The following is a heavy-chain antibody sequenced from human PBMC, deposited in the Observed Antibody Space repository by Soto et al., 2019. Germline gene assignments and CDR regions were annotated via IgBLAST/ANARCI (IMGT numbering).Heavy chain of an antibody. V-gene: IGHV3-66*04. CDR3: ARQTSSGSYNYYYMDV. Sequence: EVQLVESGGGLVQPGGSLRLSCAASGFTVSSNYMSWVRQAPGKGLEWVSVIYSGGSTYYADSVKGRFTISRDNSKNTLYLQMNSLRAEDTAVYYCARQTSSGSYNYYYMDVWGKGTTVTVSS. D-gene: IGHD3-10*01. CDR1: GFTVSSNY. J-gene: IGHJ6*03. CDR2: IYSGGST.